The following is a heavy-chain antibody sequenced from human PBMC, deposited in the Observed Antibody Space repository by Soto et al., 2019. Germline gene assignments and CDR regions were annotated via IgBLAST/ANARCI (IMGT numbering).Heavy chain of an antibody. Sequence: EAAVKVSCKVSGYTLTELSMHWVRQAPGKGLEWMGGFDPEDGETIYAQKFQGRVTMTEDTSTDTAYMELSSLRSEDTAVYYFATGRSGLLDYWCQGTLLTVFS. CDR1: GYTLTELS. J-gene: IGHJ4*02. V-gene: IGHV1-24*01. CDR2: FDPEDGET. CDR3: ATGRSGLLDY. D-gene: IGHD3-10*01.